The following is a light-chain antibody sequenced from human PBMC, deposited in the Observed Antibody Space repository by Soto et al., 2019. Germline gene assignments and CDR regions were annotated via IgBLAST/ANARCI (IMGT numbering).Light chain of an antibody. CDR1: QSVSNNF. V-gene: IGKV3-20*01. CDR2: CAS. J-gene: IGKJ4*01. Sequence: IVLMQSPGTLALSPGERATLSCRASQSVSNNFLAWYQQKPGQAPRLPIDCASSSATGTPDRFSGSGSGTDVTLTISRLQPEDVAVYYCQQYRTSPPLTFGGGTKVEIK. CDR3: QQYRTSPPLT.